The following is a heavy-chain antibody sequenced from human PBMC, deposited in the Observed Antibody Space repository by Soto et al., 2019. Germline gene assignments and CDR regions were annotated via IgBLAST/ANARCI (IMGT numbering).Heavy chain of an antibody. V-gene: IGHV3-15*01. CDR1: GFTFSNAW. CDR2: IKTNTDGGTT. J-gene: IGHJ4*02. Sequence: LRLSCAASGFTFSNAWMNWVRQAPGKGLEWVGHIKTNTDGGTTDYAAPVKGRFTISRDDSKNTLYLQMNSLKTEDTAVYYCTTGGRGSFSALYWGQGTLVTVSS. CDR3: TTGGRGSFSALY. D-gene: IGHD1-26*01.